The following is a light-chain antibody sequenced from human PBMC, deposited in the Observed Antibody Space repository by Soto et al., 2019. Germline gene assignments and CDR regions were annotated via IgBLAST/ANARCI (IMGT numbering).Light chain of an antibody. CDR2: DVS. V-gene: IGLV2-14*01. CDR1: SSDVGGYHY. Sequence: QSALTQPASVSGSPGQSITISCTGTSSDVGGYHYVSWYQQHPGKAPKLMIYDVSNRPSGVSNRFSGSKSGNTASLTISGLQAEDKADYYCSSYTSSSTLFGGGTQLTVL. J-gene: IGLJ3*02. CDR3: SSYTSSSTL.